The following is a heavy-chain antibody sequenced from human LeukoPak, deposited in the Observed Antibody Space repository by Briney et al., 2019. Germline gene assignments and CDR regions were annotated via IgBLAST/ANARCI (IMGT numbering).Heavy chain of an antibody. CDR3: AMAHSSSWYYYYYGMDV. CDR2: ISSSGSTI. J-gene: IGHJ6*02. V-gene: IGHV3-48*03. CDR1: GFTFSSYE. Sequence: GGSLRLSCAASGFTFSSYEMNWVRQAPGKGLEWVSYISSSGSTIYYADSVKGRFTISRDNAKNSLYLQMNSLRAEDTAVYYCAMAHSSSWYYYYYGMDVWGQGTTVTVSS. D-gene: IGHD6-13*01.